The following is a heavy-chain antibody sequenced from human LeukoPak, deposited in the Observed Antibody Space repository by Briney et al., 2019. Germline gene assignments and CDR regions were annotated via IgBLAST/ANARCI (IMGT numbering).Heavy chain of an antibody. CDR2: ISYDGXXX. Sequence: GGSLRLSCAASGFTFSSYAMHWVRQAPGKGXXXXXVISYDGXXXYYADSVKGRFTISRDNSKNTLYLQMNSLRAEDTAVYYCARAQGAVAGTLFDYWGQGTLVTVSS. J-gene: IGHJ4*02. V-gene: IGHV3-30*01. CDR3: ARAQGAVAGTLFDY. D-gene: IGHD6-19*01. CDR1: GFTFSSYA.